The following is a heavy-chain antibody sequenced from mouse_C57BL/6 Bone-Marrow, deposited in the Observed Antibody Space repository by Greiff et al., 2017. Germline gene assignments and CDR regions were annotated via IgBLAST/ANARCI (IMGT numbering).Heavy chain of an antibody. Sequence: QSGASLKLSCESNEYDFPSHDMSWVRKTPEKRLELVAAIISDGGSTYYPDTMESRFIISRDNTKKTLYLQMSSLMSEDTALYYCATIYDGYWYFDVWGTGTTVTVSS. D-gene: IGHD2-3*01. CDR2: IISDGGST. CDR3: ATIYDGYWYFDV. J-gene: IGHJ1*03. CDR1: EYDFPSHD. V-gene: IGHV5-2*01.